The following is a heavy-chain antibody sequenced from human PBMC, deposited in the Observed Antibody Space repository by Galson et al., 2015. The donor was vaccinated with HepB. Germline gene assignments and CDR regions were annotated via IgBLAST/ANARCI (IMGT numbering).Heavy chain of an antibody. CDR2: ISSSSTYI. V-gene: IGHV3-21*01. Sequence: SLRLSCAASGLTLSGYSMNWVRQAPGKGLEWVSSISSSSTYIYYADSVKGRFTISRDNAKDSLYLQMNSLRVEDTAVYYCASRSGQQLGNGDWFDPWGQGTLVTVSS. J-gene: IGHJ5*02. D-gene: IGHD6-13*01. CDR1: GLTLSGYS. CDR3: ASRSGQQLGNGDWFDP.